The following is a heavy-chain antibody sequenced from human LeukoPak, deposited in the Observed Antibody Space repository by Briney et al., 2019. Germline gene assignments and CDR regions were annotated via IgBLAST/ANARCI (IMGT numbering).Heavy chain of an antibody. D-gene: IGHD2/OR15-2a*01. CDR2: IYYSGST. V-gene: IGHV4-31*03. CDR3: ARNMAQLSWFDP. J-gene: IGHJ5*02. Sequence: SETLSLTCTVSGGSISSGGYYWSWIRQHPGKGLEWIGYIYYSGSTYYNPSLKSRVTISVDTSKNQFSLKLSSVTAADTAVYYCARNMAQLSWFDPWGQGTLVTSPQ. CDR1: GGSISSGGYY.